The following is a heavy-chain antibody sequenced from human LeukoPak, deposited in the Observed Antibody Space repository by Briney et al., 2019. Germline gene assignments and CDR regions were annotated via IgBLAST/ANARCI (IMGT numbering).Heavy chain of an antibody. CDR3: ARLSYYDYVWGSYRYGFGY. D-gene: IGHD3-16*02. Sequence: NPSETLSLTCSVSGGSIRSSDDYWGFVRQTPGKGLEWIGSIYYSGSTYYNPSLKSRVTISVDTSKNQFSLKLSSVTAADTAVYYCARLSYYDYVWGSYRYGFGYWGQGTLVTVSS. CDR2: IYYSGST. CDR1: GGSIRSSDDY. J-gene: IGHJ4*02. V-gene: IGHV4-39*01.